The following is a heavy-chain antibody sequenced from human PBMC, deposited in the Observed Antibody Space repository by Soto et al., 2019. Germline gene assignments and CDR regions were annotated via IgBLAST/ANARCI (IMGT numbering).Heavy chain of an antibody. D-gene: IGHD3-3*01. CDR2: IYYSGST. J-gene: IGHJ5*02. CDR3: ARGNPTGGANFAIFGVVIPVNWFDP. V-gene: IGHV4-31*03. Sequence: TSETLSLTCTVSGGSISSGGYYWSWIRQHPGKGLEWIGYIYYSGSTYYNPSLKSRVTISVDTSKNQFSLKLSSVTAADTAVYYCARGNPTGGANFAIFGVVIPVNWFDPWGQGTLVTVSS. CDR1: GGSISSGGYY.